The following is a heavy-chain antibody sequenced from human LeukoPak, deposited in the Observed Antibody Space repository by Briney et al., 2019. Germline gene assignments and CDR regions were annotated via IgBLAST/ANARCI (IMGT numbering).Heavy chain of an antibody. J-gene: IGHJ4*02. CDR1: GFTFSSYG. CDR2: ISYDGSNK. D-gene: IGHD3-16*02. CDR3: ARDSRKPATDPDYVWGTYRPGGFDY. Sequence: WGSLRLSCAASGFTFSSYGMHWVRQAPGKGLEWVAGISYDGSNKKYADSVKGRSAISRDNSKNTVYLQMNSLRAEDTAIYYCARDSRKPATDPDYVWGTYRPGGFDYWGQGTLVTVSS. V-gene: IGHV3-30*03.